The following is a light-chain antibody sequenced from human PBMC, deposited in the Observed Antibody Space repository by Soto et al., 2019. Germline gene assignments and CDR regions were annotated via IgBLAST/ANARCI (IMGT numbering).Light chain of an antibody. CDR1: QDIIKY. CDR2: DAS. V-gene: IGKV1-33*01. J-gene: IGKJ1*01. CDR3: LLDFSYFWA. Sequence: DIQMTQSPSSLSASVGDRVTMTCHASQDIIKYLSWYQQKPGKAPKLLIYDASNLETGGPSRFSGSRSGTDFTLTISSLQPEDFATYYCLLDFSYFWAFGQGTKVDIK.